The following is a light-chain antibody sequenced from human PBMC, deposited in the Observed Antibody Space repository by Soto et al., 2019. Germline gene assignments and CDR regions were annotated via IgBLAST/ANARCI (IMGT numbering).Light chain of an antibody. CDR2: GAS. V-gene: IGKV3-15*01. CDR1: QSVSSK. J-gene: IGKJ4*01. CDR3: QQYGSSPLT. Sequence: EIVMTQSPATLSVSPGERATLSCRASQSVSSKLAWYQQKPGQAPRLLIYGASTRATGTPARFSGSGSGTEFTLTISSLQSEDFAVYYCQQYGSSPLTFGGGTKVDIK.